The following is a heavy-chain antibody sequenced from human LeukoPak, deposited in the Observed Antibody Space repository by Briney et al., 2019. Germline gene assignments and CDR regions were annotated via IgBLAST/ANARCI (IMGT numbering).Heavy chain of an antibody. J-gene: IGHJ4*02. V-gene: IGHV3-23*01. D-gene: IGHD2-15*01. CDR1: GFTFSSYA. CDR2: ISGSGGST. CDR3: AKGSRYCSGGSCYLDY. Sequence: GGSLRLSCAASGFTFSSYAMSWVRQAPGKGLEWVSAISGSGGSTYYADSVKGRFTISRDNSKNTLDLQMNSLRAEDTAVYYCAKGSRYCSGGSCYLDYWGQGTLVTVSS.